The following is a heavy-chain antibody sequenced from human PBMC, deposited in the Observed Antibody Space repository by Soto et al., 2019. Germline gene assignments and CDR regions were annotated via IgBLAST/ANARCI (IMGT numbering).Heavy chain of an antibody. J-gene: IGHJ4*02. CDR3: ALPIYCSSTSCPFDY. V-gene: IGHV3-21*01. Sequence: PGGSLRLSCAASGFTFSSNTMNWVRRAPGKGLEWVSSISSSSAYIYYADSVRGRFTISRDNAKNSLYLQMNSLRAEDTAVYYCALPIYCSSTSCPFDYWGQGTLVTVSS. CDR1: GFTFSSNT. D-gene: IGHD2-2*01. CDR2: ISSSSAYI.